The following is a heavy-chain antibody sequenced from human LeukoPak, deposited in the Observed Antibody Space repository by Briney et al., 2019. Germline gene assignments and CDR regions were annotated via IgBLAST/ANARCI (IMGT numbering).Heavy chain of an antibody. CDR2: VTSDGRWT. CDR1: GFTFSTYA. V-gene: IGHV3-23*01. Sequence: PGGSLRLSCAASGFTFSTYAMTWVRQAPGKGLEWVAAVTSDGRWTNYADSVKGRFPVSRDNSKDTLFMQMSSLRAEDTAVYYCAKGTSWFGEDWGLGSLVTVSS. J-gene: IGHJ4*02. D-gene: IGHD3-10*01. CDR3: AKGTSWFGED.